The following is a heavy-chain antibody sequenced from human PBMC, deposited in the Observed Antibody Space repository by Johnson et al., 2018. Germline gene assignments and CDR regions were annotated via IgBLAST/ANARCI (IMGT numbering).Heavy chain of an antibody. V-gene: IGHV3-21*01. CDR1: GFTFSSYS. CDR3: ARDLSGGSLWGYYYYYMDV. J-gene: IGHJ6*03. D-gene: IGHD2-15*01. CDR2: ISSSSSYI. Sequence: VHLVQSWGGLVNPGGSLRLSCAASGFTFSSYSMNWVRQAPGKGLEWVSSISSSSSYIYYADSVKGRFTIPRDNAKNSLYLQMNSLRAEDTAVYYCARDLSGGSLWGYYYYYMDVWGKGTTVTVSS.